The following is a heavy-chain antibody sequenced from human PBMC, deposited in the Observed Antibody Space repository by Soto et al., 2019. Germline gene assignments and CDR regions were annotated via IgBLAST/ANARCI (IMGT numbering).Heavy chain of an antibody. CDR3: ARDRITKYGTGHLYYFDH. V-gene: IGHV4-39*02. D-gene: IGHD3-3*01. CDR1: GGSITNSSYY. J-gene: IGHJ4*02. Sequence: SETLSLTCTVSGGSITNSSYYWGWIRQPPGKGLEWMGSIYYSGTIYNNPSLKSRVTISVDTSKNQFSLKLSSVTAADTAVYYCARDRITKYGTGHLYYFDHWGRGTLVTVSS. CDR2: IYYSGTI.